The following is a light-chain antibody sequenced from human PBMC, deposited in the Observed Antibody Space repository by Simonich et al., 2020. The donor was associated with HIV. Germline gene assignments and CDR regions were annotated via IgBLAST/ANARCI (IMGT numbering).Light chain of an antibody. CDR2: VNSDGNY. CDR1: SGHSSYA. J-gene: IGLJ3*02. Sequence: QLVLTQSPSASASLGASVKLTCTLSSGHSSYAIAWHQQQPEKGPRYLMKVNSDGNYSKGYVIPARFSGSSSGAERYLTISSLQSEDEADYYCQTWGTGIWVFGGGTKLTVL. CDR3: QTWGTGIWV. V-gene: IGLV4-69*01.